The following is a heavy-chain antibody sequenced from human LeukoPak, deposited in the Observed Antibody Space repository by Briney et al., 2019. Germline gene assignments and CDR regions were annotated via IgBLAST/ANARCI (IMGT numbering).Heavy chain of an antibody. Sequence: SETLSLTCTVSGVSISSYYWSWIRQPPGKGLEWIGDIYHSGSTNYNPSLKSRVTISVDTSKNQFSLKLSSVTAADTAVYYCARLGEWELLDAFDIWGQGTMVTVSS. V-gene: IGHV4-59*01. D-gene: IGHD1-26*01. CDR3: ARLGEWELLDAFDI. CDR1: GVSISSYY. CDR2: IYHSGST. J-gene: IGHJ3*02.